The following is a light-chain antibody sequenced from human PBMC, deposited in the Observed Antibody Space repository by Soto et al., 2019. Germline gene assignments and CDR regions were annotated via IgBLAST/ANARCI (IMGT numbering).Light chain of an antibody. Sequence: QSALTQPASVSGSPGQSITISCTGTSRDVGGYNYVSWYQQHPGKAPKLMIYEGSKRPSGVSNRFSGSKSGNTASLTISGLQAEDEADYYCCSYAGSSTLVFGGGTKLTVL. CDR1: SRDVGGYNY. CDR2: EGS. CDR3: CSYAGSSTLV. J-gene: IGLJ2*01. V-gene: IGLV2-23*01.